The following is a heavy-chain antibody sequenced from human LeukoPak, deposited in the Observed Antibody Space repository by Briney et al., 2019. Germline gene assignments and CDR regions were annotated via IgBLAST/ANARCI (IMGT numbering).Heavy chain of an antibody. CDR3: AAGTYYDSEPFPYYIDY. V-gene: IGHV1-58*02. CDR2: IVVGSGNT. J-gene: IGHJ4*02. D-gene: IGHD3-3*01. CDR1: GFTFTSSA. Sequence: SVKVSCKASGFTFTSSAMQSVRQARGQRLEWIGWIVVGSGNTNYAQKFQERVTITRDMSTSTAYMELSSLRSEDTAVYYCAAGTYYDSEPFPYYIDYWGPGTLVTVSS.